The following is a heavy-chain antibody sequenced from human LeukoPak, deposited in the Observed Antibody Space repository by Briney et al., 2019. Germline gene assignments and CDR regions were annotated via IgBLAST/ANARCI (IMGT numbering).Heavy chain of an antibody. CDR2: ISYDGSNK. CDR3: ARDTKYSSGYGGLDY. J-gene: IGHJ4*02. V-gene: IGHV3-30*04. D-gene: IGHD3-22*01. CDR1: GFTFSSYA. Sequence: GGSLRLSCAASGFTFSSYAMHWVRQAPGKGLEWVAVISYDGSNKYYADSVKGRFTISRDNSKNTLYLQMNGLRAEDTAVYYCARDTKYSSGYGGLDYWGQGTLVTVSS.